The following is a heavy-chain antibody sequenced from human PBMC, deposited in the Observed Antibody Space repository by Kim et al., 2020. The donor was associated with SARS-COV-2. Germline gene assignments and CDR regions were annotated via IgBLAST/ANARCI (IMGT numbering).Heavy chain of an antibody. CDR3: ARGQGSLLLVGATVNYGMDV. Sequence: SETLSLTCTVSGGSISSSSYYWGWIRQPPGKGLEWIGSIYYSGSTYYNPSLKSRVTISVDTSKNQFSLKLSSVTAADTAVYYCARGQGSLLLVGATVNYGMDVWGQGTTVTVSS. CDR2: IYYSGST. V-gene: IGHV4-39*01. CDR1: GGSISSSSYY. D-gene: IGHD1-26*01. J-gene: IGHJ6*02.